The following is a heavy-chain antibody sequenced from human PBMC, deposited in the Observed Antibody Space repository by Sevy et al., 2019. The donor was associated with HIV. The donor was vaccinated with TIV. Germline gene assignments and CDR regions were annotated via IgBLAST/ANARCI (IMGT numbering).Heavy chain of an antibody. V-gene: IGHV3-7*01. D-gene: IGHD2-21*02. CDR1: GFSLSYYW. J-gene: IGHJ4*02. CDR3: ARVTSRDDN. CDR2: IKQDGSEK. Sequence: GGSLRLSCVASGFSLSYYWMTWVRQAPGKGLEWVATIKQDGSEKYYVDSVKGRFTISRDNAKNSLFLQMNSLRAEDTALYYCARVTSRDDNWGQGPLVTVSS.